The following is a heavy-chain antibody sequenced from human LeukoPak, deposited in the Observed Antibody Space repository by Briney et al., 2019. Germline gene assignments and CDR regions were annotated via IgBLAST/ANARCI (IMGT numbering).Heavy chain of an antibody. CDR2: ISAYNGNT. CDR1: GYTFTSYG. Sequence: ASVKVSCKASGYTFTSYGISWVRQAPGQGLEWMGWISAYNGNTNYAQKLQGRATMTTDTSTSTAYMELRSLRSDDTAVYYCARIRGCSSTSCFNPEGWFDPWGQGTLVTVSS. V-gene: IGHV1-18*01. J-gene: IGHJ5*02. D-gene: IGHD2-2*01. CDR3: ARIRGCSSTSCFNPEGWFDP.